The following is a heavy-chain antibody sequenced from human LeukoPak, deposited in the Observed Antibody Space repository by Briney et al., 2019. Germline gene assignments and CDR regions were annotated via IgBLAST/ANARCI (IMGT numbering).Heavy chain of an antibody. J-gene: IGHJ5*02. CDR2: ISSSSSYI. CDR3: AKGPWSGYYTPCFDP. CDR1: GFTVSSNE. V-gene: IGHV3-21*01. D-gene: IGHD3-3*01. Sequence: PGGSLRLSCAASGFTVSSNEMSWVRQAPGKGLEWVSSISSSSSYIYYADSVKGRFTISRDNARNSLYLQMNSLRAEDTAVYYCAKGPWSGYYTPCFDPWGQGTLVTVSS.